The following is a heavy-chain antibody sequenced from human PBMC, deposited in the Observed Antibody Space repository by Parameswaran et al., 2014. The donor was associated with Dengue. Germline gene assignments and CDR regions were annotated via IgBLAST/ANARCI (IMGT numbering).Heavy chain of an antibody. CDR3: ARDMFNYGLGVFDY. Sequence: WIRQPPGKGLDWVAVISYDGSNKYYADSVKGRFTISRDNSRNTLYVQMNSLRAEDTAVYYCARDMFNYGLGVFDYWGQGTLVTVSS. D-gene: IGHD3-10*01. CDR2: ISYDGSNK. V-gene: IGHV3-30-3*01. J-gene: IGHJ4*02.